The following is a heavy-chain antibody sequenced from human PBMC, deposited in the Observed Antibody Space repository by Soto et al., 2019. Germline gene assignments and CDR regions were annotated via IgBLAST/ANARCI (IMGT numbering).Heavy chain of an antibody. D-gene: IGHD1-7*01. V-gene: IGHV3-30-3*01. J-gene: IGHJ4*02. CDR2: ISYDGSNK. Sequence: QVQLVESGGGVVQPGRSLRLSCAASGFTFSSYAMHWVRQAPGKGLEWVAVISYDGSNKYYADSVKGRFTISRDNSKKTLYRQMNILRAEDRAVYYCPREYGITGTTSDCWGEGTLVTVSS. CDR1: GFTFSSYA. CDR3: PREYGITGTTSDC.